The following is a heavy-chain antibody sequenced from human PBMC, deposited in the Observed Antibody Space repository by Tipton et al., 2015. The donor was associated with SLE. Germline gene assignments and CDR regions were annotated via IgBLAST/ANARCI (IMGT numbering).Heavy chain of an antibody. J-gene: IGHJ2*01. CDR1: GGSISSYY. CDR2: IYYSGSS. Sequence: TLSLTCTVSGGSISSYYWSWIRQPPGKGLEWIGYIYYSGSSNYNPSLKSRVTISVDTSKNQFPLKLSSVTAADTAVYYCARALGGAQQLVRYFDLWGRGTLVTVSS. D-gene: IGHD6-13*01. CDR3: ARALGGAQQLVRYFDL. V-gene: IGHV4-59*01.